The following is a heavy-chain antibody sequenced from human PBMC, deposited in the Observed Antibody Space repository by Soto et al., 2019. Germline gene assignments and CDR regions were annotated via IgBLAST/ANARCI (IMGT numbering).Heavy chain of an antibody. J-gene: IGHJ4*02. Sequence: PSETLSLTSNLSGGSFPNVYWLWIRQPPGKGLEWVGHVHYSGSTNYSPSLNSRATISLDTSKSQLSLKLRSVTAADTAMYFCARGVDYYATSGYFSFASWGQGIPVTVSS. V-gene: IGHV4-59*01. CDR2: VHYSGST. CDR3: ARGVDYYATSGYFSFAS. CDR1: GGSFPNVY. D-gene: IGHD3-16*01.